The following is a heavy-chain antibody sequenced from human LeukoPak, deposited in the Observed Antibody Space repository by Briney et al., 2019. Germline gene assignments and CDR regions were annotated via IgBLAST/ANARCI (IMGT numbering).Heavy chain of an antibody. V-gene: IGHV1-46*01. D-gene: IGHD3-22*01. CDR3: ARTLTTQTYYYDSSGYPVSFDC. J-gene: IGHJ4*02. CDR2: INPSGGRT. CDR1: GYTFTKFY. Sequence: GASVKVSCKASGYTFTKFYMHWVRQAPGQGLEWMGLINPSGGRTSYAQKFQDRVTMTSDTSTSTVYMELSSLRSEDTAVYYCARTLTTQTYYYDSSGYPVSFDCWGQGTLVTVSS.